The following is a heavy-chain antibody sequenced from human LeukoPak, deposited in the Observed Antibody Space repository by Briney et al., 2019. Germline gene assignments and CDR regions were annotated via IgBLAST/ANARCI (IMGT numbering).Heavy chain of an antibody. V-gene: IGHV1-18*01. D-gene: IGHD6-6*01. CDR1: GYTFTSYG. CDR2: ISAYNGNT. Sequence: ASVKVSCKASGYTFTSYGISWVRQAPGQGLEWMGWISAYNGNTNYAQKLQGRVTMTTDTSTSTVYMELSSLRSEDTAVYYCATLYSSSSGLHDYWGQGTLVTVSS. CDR3: ATLYSSSSGLHDY. J-gene: IGHJ4*02.